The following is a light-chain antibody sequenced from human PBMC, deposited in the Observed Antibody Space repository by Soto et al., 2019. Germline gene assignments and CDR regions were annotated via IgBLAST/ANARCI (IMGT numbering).Light chain of an antibody. CDR1: QSVSSSY. Sequence: EIVLTQSPGILPLSPGERATLSCRASQSVSSSYLAWYQQKPGQAPRLLIYGASSRATGIPDRFSGSGSGTDFALTISRLEPEDFAVYYCQQYGSSPLTFGGGTKVEIK. V-gene: IGKV3-20*01. CDR3: QQYGSSPLT. CDR2: GAS. J-gene: IGKJ4*01.